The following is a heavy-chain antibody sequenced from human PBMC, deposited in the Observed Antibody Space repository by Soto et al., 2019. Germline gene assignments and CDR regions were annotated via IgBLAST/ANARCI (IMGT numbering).Heavy chain of an antibody. CDR2: IWYDGSNK. Sequence: SLRLSCAASGFTFSSYGMHWVRQAPGKGLEWVAVIWYDGSNKYYADSVKGRFTISRDNYKNTLYLQMNSLRAEDTAVYYCARGRIVGAIHDAFDIWGQGTMVTVSS. V-gene: IGHV3-33*01. D-gene: IGHD1-26*01. CDR3: ARGRIVGAIHDAFDI. J-gene: IGHJ3*02. CDR1: GFTFSSYG.